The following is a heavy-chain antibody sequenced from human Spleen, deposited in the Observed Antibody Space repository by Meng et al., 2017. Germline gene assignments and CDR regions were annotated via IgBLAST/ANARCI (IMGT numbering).Heavy chain of an antibody. V-gene: IGHV4-4*02. CDR3: ARGPTTMAHDFDY. D-gene: IGHD4-11*01. J-gene: IGHJ4*02. Sequence: VRLEESGPGRVKPSGTLSLTCAVSGGSISSSNWWSWVRQPPGKGLEWIGEIYHSGSTNYNPSLKSRVTISVDTSQNNLSLKLSSVTAADSAVYYCARGPTTMAHDFDYWGQGTLVTVSS. CDR1: GGSISSSNW. CDR2: IYHSGST.